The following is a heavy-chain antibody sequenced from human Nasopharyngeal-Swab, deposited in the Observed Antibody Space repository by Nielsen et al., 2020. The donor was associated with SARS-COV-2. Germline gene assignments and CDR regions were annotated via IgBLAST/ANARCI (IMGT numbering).Heavy chain of an antibody. CDR3: TSPGYCSSTSCYPDNWFDP. V-gene: IGHV3-49*02. J-gene: IGHJ5*02. Sequence: WIRQPPGQGLEWVGFIRSKAYGGTTEYAASVKGRFTISRDDSKSIAYLQMNSLKTEDTAVYYCTSPGYCSSTSCYPDNWFDPWGQGTLVTSPQ. CDR2: IRSKAYGGTT. D-gene: IGHD2-2*03.